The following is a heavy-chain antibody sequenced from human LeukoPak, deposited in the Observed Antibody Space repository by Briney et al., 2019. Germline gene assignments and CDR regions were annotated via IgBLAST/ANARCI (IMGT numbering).Heavy chain of an antibody. Sequence: GGSLRLSCAASGFTFSSYEMNWVRQAPGKGLEWVSYISSSGSTIYYADSVKGRFTISRDNAKNSLYLQMNSLRAEDTAVYYCARGNHCSGGSCYQTASFDYWGQGTLVTVSS. D-gene: IGHD2-15*01. CDR2: ISSSGSTI. V-gene: IGHV3-48*03. CDR1: GFTFSSYE. CDR3: ARGNHCSGGSCYQTASFDY. J-gene: IGHJ4*02.